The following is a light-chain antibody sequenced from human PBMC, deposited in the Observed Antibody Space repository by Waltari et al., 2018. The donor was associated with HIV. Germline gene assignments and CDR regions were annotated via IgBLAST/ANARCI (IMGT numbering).Light chain of an antibody. Sequence: ETVMTQSPATLSVSPGASATLSCRASQTINTDVAWYQQKPGQTPRLLMSDASSRATGVPDRFSGSGSGTEFTLTISGLQSEDFAVYYCQQYKYWPLTFGGGTKVEIK. J-gene: IGKJ4*01. CDR2: DAS. V-gene: IGKV3-15*01. CDR3: QQYKYWPLT. CDR1: QTINTD.